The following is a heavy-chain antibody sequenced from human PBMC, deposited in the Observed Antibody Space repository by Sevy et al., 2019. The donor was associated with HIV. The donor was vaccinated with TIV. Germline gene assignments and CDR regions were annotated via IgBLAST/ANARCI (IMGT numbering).Heavy chain of an antibody. V-gene: IGHV3-49*03. D-gene: IGHD5-12*01. CDR1: GFTFGDYA. CDR3: TRPLATADTPEYFFDY. CDR2: IRRNSHEPYGGTT. Sequence: GGSPRLSCTSSGFTFGDYAMSWFRQAPGKGLEWVAFIRRNSHEPYGGTTEYAASVKGRFTISRDDSKSIAYLQMNRLKTEDTAVYYCTRPLATADTPEYFFDYWGQGILVSVSS. J-gene: IGHJ4*02.